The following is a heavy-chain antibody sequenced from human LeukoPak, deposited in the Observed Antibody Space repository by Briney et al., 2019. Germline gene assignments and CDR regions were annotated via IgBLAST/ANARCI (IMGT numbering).Heavy chain of an antibody. V-gene: IGHV3-30-3*01. J-gene: IGHJ4*02. D-gene: IGHD5-18*01. CDR2: ISYDGSNK. Sequence: GGFLRLSCAASGFTFSSYAMHWVRQAPGKGLEWVAVISYDGSNKYYADSVKGRFTISRDNSKNTLYLQMNSLRAEDTAVYYCAREDTAMVKSSLTFDYWGQGTLVTVSS. CDR1: GFTFSSYA. CDR3: AREDTAMVKSSLTFDY.